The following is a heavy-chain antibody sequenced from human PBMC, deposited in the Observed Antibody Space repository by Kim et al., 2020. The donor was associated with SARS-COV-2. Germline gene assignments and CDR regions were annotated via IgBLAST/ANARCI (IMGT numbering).Heavy chain of an antibody. D-gene: IGHD5-18*01. CDR1: GYTFTSYG. J-gene: IGHJ6*02. V-gene: IGHV1-18*01. CDR2: ISAYNGNT. Sequence: ASVKVSCKASGYTFTSYGISWVRQAPGQGLEWMGWISAYNGNTNYAQKLQGRVTMTTDTSTSTAYMELRSLRSDDTAVYYCARVGYSYGLGLYGMDVWGQGTTVTVSS. CDR3: ARVGYSYGLGLYGMDV.